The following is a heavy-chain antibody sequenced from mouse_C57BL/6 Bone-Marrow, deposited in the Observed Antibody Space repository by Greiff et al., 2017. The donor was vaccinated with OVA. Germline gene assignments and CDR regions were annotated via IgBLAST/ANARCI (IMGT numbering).Heavy chain of an antibody. Sequence: VESGGGLVQPGGSLKLSCAASGFTFSSYAMSWVRQTPEKRLEWVATISDGGSYTYYPDNVKGRFTISRDNAKNNLYLQMSHLKSEDTAMYYCARENGYYLDDWGQGTTLTVSS. V-gene: IGHV5-4*01. CDR3: ARENGYYLDD. D-gene: IGHD2-2*01. CDR1: GFTFSSYA. J-gene: IGHJ2*01. CDR2: ISDGGSYT.